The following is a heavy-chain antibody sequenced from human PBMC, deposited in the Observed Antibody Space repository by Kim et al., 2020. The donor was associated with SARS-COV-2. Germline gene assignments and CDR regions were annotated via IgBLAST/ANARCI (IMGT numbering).Heavy chain of an antibody. V-gene: IGHV1-3*01. CDR1: GYTFTSYA. CDR3: ARDLRATVTHYGMDV. Sequence: ASVKVSCKASGYTFTSYAMHWVRQAPGQRLEWMGWINAGNGNTKYSQKFQGRVTITRDTSASTAYMELSSLRSEDTAVYYCARDLRATVTHYGMDVWGQGTTVTVSS. J-gene: IGHJ6*02. D-gene: IGHD4-17*01. CDR2: INAGNGNT.